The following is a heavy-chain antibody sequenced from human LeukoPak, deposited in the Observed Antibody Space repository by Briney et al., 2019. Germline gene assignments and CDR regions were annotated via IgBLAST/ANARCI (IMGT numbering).Heavy chain of an antibody. CDR2: INHSGST. CDR1: GGSFSGYY. D-gene: IGHD3-22*01. J-gene: IGHJ5*02. CDR3: ARQHWAPYYYDSSGPKNWFDP. Sequence: SETLSLTCAVYGGSFSGYYWSWIRQPPGKGLEWIGEINHSGSTNYNPSLKSRVTISVDTSKNQFSLKLSSVTAADTAVYYCARQHWAPYYYDSSGPKNWFDPWGQGTLVTVSS. V-gene: IGHV4-34*01.